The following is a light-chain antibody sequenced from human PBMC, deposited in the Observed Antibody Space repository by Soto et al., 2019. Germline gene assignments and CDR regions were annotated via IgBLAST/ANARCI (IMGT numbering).Light chain of an antibody. CDR2: GAS. V-gene: IGKV3-15*01. J-gene: IGKJ4*01. Sequence: EIVLTQSPATLSLSPGERATLSCRASQSVSSYLAWYQQKPGQAPRLLIYGASTRATGIPARFSGSGSGTEFTLTISSLQPEDVATYYCQKYNSAPLTFGGGTKVDIK. CDR3: QKYNSAPLT. CDR1: QSVSSY.